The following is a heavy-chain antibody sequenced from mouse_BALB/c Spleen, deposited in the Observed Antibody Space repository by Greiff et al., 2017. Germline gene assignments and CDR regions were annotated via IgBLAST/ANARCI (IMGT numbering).Heavy chain of an antibody. Sequence: VQGVESGPELVRPGVSVKISCKGSSYTFTDYAMHWVKQSHAKSLEWIGVISTYYGNTNYNQKFKGKATMTVDKSSSTAYMELARLTSEDSAVYYCARAITTVVADFDVWGAGTTVTVSA. J-gene: IGHJ1*01. CDR1: SYTFTDYA. CDR2: ISTYYGNT. V-gene: IGHV1-67*01. D-gene: IGHD1-1*01. CDR3: ARAITTVVADFDV.